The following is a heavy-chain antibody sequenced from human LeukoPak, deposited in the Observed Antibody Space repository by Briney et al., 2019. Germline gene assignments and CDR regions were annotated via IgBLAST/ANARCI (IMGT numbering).Heavy chain of an antibody. D-gene: IGHD3-16*02. V-gene: IGHV4-34*01. CDR3: ARPATVWGSYRYLYFQH. CDR2: IKHSGST. Sequence: SETLSLTCAVYGGSFSGYYWSWIRQPPGKGLEWIGEIKHSGSTNYNPSLKSRVTISVDTSKNQFSLKLSSVTAADTAVYYCARPATVWGSYRYLYFQHWGQGTLVTVSS. CDR1: GGSFSGYY. J-gene: IGHJ1*01.